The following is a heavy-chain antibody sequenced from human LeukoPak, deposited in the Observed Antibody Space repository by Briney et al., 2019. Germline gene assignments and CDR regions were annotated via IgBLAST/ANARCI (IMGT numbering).Heavy chain of an antibody. Sequence: APGNASGKASGYTFTRYDINWVRQAPGPGLEWRGWMNPNSGSTGYAQQYHDRVTISRNTSISTAYMELSSLTSEDTAVYYCARLSRQLVRDYYYGMDVWGQGTTVTVSS. D-gene: IGHD2-2*01. CDR3: ARLSRQLVRDYYYGMDV. CDR1: GYTFTRYD. V-gene: IGHV1-8*03. CDR2: MNPNSGST. J-gene: IGHJ6*02.